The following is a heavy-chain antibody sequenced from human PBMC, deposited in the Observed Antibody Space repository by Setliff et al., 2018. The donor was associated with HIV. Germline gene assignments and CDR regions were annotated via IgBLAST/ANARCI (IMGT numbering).Heavy chain of an antibody. V-gene: IGHV3-23*01. Sequence: GGSLRLSCAASGFTFSNYAMNWVRQAPGKRLEWVSSITLDGARTYYADSVRGRFTISRDNAKNTLYLQMNSLRADDTAVYYCASRSDYWGQGTLVTVSS. CDR2: ITLDGART. CDR3: ASRSDY. CDR1: GFTFSNYA. J-gene: IGHJ4*02.